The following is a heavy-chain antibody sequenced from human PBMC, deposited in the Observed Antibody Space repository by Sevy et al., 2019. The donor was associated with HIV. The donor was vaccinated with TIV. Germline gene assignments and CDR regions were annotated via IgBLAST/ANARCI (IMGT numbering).Heavy chain of an antibody. D-gene: IGHD4-17*01. CDR3: ARDGKTVTIAYYYYYGMGV. Sequence: GGSLRLSCAASGFTFSSYSMNWVRQAPGKGLEWVSYISSSSSTIYYADSVKGRFTISRDNAKNSLYLQMNSLRDEDTAVYYCARDGKTVTIAYYYYYGMGVWGQGTTVTVSS. CDR2: ISSSSSTI. CDR1: GFTFSSYS. J-gene: IGHJ6*02. V-gene: IGHV3-48*02.